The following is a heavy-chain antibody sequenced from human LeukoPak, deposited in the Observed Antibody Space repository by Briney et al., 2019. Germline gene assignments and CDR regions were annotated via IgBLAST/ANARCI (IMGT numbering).Heavy chain of an antibody. CDR3: AKDQTDSGYSYGFPYFDY. D-gene: IGHD5-18*01. J-gene: IGHJ4*02. CDR1: GFTFNSYG. Sequence: GGSLRLSCAASGFTFNSYGMHWVRQAPGKGLEWVAVISYDGSNKYYADSVKGRFTISRDNSKNTLYLQMNSLRAEDTAVYYCAKDQTDSGYSYGFPYFDYWGQGTLVTVSS. CDR2: ISYDGSNK. V-gene: IGHV3-30*18.